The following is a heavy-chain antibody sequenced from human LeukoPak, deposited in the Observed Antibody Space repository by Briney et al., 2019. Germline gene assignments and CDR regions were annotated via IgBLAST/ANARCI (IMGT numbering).Heavy chain of an antibody. CDR3: ASGPSYCSSTSCYSDYYYGMDV. CDR1: GFTVSSNY. Sequence: GGSLRLSCAASGFTVSSNYMSWVRQAPGKGLEWVSVIYSGGSTYYADSVKGRFTISRDNSKNTLYLQMNSRRAEDTAVYYCASGPSYCSSTSCYSDYYYGMDVWGQGTTVTVSS. CDR2: IYSGGST. V-gene: IGHV3-53*01. D-gene: IGHD2-2*01. J-gene: IGHJ6*02.